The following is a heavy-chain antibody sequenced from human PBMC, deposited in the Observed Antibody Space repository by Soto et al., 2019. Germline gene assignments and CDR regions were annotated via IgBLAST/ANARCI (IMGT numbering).Heavy chain of an antibody. J-gene: IGHJ3*01. D-gene: IGHD5-12*01. Sequence: XGSLGLCCAASGFIFTNCAMNGVRQAPGKGLEWVSVIGGRGNSAYYADSVQGRFTISRDNSKNTLSLQMSSLTADDTAIYYCVREGRGSFDFWGRGTMVTVSS. CDR3: VREGRGSFDF. CDR1: GFIFTNCA. CDR2: IGGRGNSA. V-gene: IGHV3-23*01.